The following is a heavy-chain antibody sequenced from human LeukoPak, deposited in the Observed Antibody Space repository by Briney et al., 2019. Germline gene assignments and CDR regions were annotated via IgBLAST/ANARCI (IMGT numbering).Heavy chain of an antibody. J-gene: IGHJ4*02. CDR1: GFTFSSYA. Sequence: PGGSLRLSCAASGFTFSSYAMSWVRQAPGKGLEWVSAISGSGGSTYYADSVKGRFTISRDNSKNTLYLQMNSLRAEDTAVYYCARERLVVPAAIGDYWGQGTLVTVSS. CDR2: ISGSGGST. V-gene: IGHV3-23*01. CDR3: ARERLVVPAAIGDY. D-gene: IGHD2-2*01.